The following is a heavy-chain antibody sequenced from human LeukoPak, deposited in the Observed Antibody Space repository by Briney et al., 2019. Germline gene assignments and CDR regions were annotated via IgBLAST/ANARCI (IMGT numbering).Heavy chain of an antibody. CDR3: ARATTVTTHFDY. D-gene: IGHD4-17*01. J-gene: IGHJ4*02. Sequence: SGPTLVNPTQTLTLTCTFSGFSLSTTGMCVTWIRQPPGKALEWLARIDWDDDKYYSTSLKTRPTVSKDTSKNQVVLTMTNMDPVDTATYYCARATTVTTHFDYWGQGTLVTVSS. CDR1: GFSLSTTGMC. V-gene: IGHV2-70*11. CDR2: IDWDDDK.